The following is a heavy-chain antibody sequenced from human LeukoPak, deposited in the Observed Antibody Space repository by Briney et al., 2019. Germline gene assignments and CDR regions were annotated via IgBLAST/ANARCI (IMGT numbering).Heavy chain of an antibody. V-gene: IGHV1-8*01. D-gene: IGHD6-19*01. J-gene: IGHJ5*02. Sequence: ASVKVSCKAFGYTFTTYDINWVRQATGQGLEWMGWMNPNSGNTGYAQKFQGRVTMTRNTSISTAYMELNSLRSEDTAVYYCARGRGSGHKENWFDPWGQGTLVTVSS. CDR1: GYTFTTYD. CDR2: MNPNSGNT. CDR3: ARGRGSGHKENWFDP.